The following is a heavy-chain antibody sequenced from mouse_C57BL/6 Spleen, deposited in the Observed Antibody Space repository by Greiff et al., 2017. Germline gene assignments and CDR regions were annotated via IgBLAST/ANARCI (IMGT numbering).Heavy chain of an antibody. CDR2: IYPGDGDT. V-gene: IGHV1-80*01. CDR1: GYAFSSYW. Sequence: VQLQHSGAELVKPGASVKISCKASGYAFSSYWMNWVKQRPGKGLEWIGQIYPGDGDTNYNGKFKGKATLTADKSSSTAYMQLSSLTSEDSAVYFCARGDYGNYFDYGGQGTTLTVSS. CDR3: ARGDYGNYFDY. D-gene: IGHD2-1*01. J-gene: IGHJ2*01.